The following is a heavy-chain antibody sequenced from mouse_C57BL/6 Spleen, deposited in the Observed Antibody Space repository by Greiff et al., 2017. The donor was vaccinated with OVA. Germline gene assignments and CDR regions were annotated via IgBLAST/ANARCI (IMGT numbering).Heavy chain of an antibody. Sequence: EVQVVESGGGLVKPGGSLKLSCAASGFTFSSYAMSWVRQTPEKRLEWVATISDGGSYTYYPDNVKGRFTISRDNAKNNLYLQMSHLKSEDTAMYYCARDRSYGSLDYWGQGTTLTVSS. D-gene: IGHD1-1*01. V-gene: IGHV5-4*01. J-gene: IGHJ2*01. CDR3: ARDRSYGSLDY. CDR2: ISDGGSYT. CDR1: GFTFSSYA.